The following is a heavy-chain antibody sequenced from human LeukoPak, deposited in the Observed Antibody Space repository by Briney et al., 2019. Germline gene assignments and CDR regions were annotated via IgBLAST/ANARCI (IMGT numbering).Heavy chain of an antibody. J-gene: IGHJ3*02. CDR2: ISSSSTYI. D-gene: IGHD3-9*01. Sequence: PGGSLRLSCAASGFTFSSYSMNWVRQAPGKGLEWVSSISSSSTYIYYADSVKGRFTISRDNSKNTLYLQMNSLRAEDTAVYYCATQTGYPDAFDIWGQGTMVTVSS. CDR1: GFTFSSYS. V-gene: IGHV3-21*04. CDR3: ATQTGYPDAFDI.